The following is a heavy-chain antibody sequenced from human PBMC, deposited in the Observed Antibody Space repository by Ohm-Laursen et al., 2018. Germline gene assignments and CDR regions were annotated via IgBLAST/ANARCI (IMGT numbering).Heavy chain of an antibody. Sequence: GASVKVSCKASGYTFTSYDINWVRQATGQGLEWMGWMNLNSGNTGYAQKFQGRVTMTRNTSISTAYMELSSLRSEDTAVYYCARSSTVTTFYYYYYYGMDVWGQGTTVTVSS. CDR2: MNLNSGNT. J-gene: IGHJ6*02. D-gene: IGHD4-17*01. V-gene: IGHV1-8*01. CDR1: GYTFTSYD. CDR3: ARSSTVTTFYYYYYYGMDV.